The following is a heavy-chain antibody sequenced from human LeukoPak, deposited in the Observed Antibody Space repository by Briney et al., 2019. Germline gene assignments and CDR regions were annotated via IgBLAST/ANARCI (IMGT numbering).Heavy chain of an antibody. Sequence: GGSLRLSCAASGFTFSSYGMSWVRQAPGKGLEWVSSISTSSIYIYYADSVKGRFTISRDNSKNTLYLQMNSLRAEDTAVYYCAKDPSRGIVVPSYFDYWGQGTLVTVSS. CDR3: AKDPSRGIVVPSYFDY. J-gene: IGHJ4*02. CDR2: ISTSSIYI. V-gene: IGHV3-23*01. D-gene: IGHD1-26*01. CDR1: GFTFSSYG.